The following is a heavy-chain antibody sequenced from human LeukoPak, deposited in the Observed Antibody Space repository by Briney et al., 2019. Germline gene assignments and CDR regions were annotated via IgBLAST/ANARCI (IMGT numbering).Heavy chain of an antibody. CDR1: GFIFSSYW. Sequence: GGSLRLSCAASGFIFSSYWMSWVRQAPGKGLEWVANIKQDGSEKYYVDSVKGRFTISRDNAKDSLFLQMNSLRAEDTAVYYCAKIVYLRAFDIWGQGTMVTVSS. V-gene: IGHV3-7*01. CDR3: AKIVYLRAFDI. J-gene: IGHJ3*02. CDR2: IKQDGSEK. D-gene: IGHD2-15*01.